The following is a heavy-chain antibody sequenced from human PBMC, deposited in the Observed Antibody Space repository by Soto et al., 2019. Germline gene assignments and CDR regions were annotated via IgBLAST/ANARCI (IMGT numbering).Heavy chain of an antibody. CDR3: ARAPRPRGSGSYHNWFDP. CDR1: GGSISSGGYS. D-gene: IGHD3-10*01. CDR2: IYHSGST. V-gene: IGHV4-30-2*01. Sequence: SETLSLTCAVSGGSISSGGYSWSWIRQPPGKGLEWIGYIYHSGSTYYNPSLKSRVTISVDRSKNQFSLKLSSVTAADTAVYYCARAPRPRGSGSYHNWFDPWGRGTLVTVSS. J-gene: IGHJ5*02.